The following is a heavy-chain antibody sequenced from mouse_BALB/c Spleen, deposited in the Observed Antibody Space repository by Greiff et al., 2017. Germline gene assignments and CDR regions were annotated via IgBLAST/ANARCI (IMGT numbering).Heavy chain of an antibody. V-gene: IGHV1-82*01. Sequence: VQLQQSGPELVKPGASVKISCKASGYAFSSSWMNWVKQRPGQGLEWIGRIYPGDGDTNYNGKFKGKATLTADKSSSTAYMQLSSLTSVDSAVYFCARGGLRYYFDYWGQGTTLTVSS. CDR1: GYAFSSSW. J-gene: IGHJ2*01. CDR2: IYPGDGDT. CDR3: ARGGLRYYFDY. D-gene: IGHD1-1*01.